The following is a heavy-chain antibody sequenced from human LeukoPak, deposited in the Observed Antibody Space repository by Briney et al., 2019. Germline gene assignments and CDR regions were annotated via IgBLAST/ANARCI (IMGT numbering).Heavy chain of an antibody. Sequence: GGSLRLSCAASGFTFNTYAMSWVRQAPGKGLEWVSAISNTGGSTYYADSVKGRFTISRDKSKNTLSLQMNSLRAEDTAVYYCAQQVGYCSSGSCYFTYWGQGTLVTVSS. V-gene: IGHV3-23*01. CDR2: ISNTGGST. J-gene: IGHJ1*01. D-gene: IGHD2-15*01. CDR1: GFTFNTYA. CDR3: AQQVGYCSSGSCYFTY.